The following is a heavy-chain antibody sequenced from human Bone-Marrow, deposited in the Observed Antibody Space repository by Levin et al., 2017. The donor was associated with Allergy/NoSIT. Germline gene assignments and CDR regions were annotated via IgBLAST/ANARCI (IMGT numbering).Heavy chain of an antibody. CDR3: AKDLSAVPAANYYYAMDV. CDR1: GFTFSSYA. CDR2: TSDSGGST. D-gene: IGHD2-2*01. Sequence: GGSLRLSCAASGFTFSSYAMNWVRQAPGKGLEWVSCTSDSGGSTYYADSVKGRFTISRDNSKNTLYLQVNSLRAEDTALYYCAKDLSAVPAANYYYAMDVWGQGTTVTVSS. J-gene: IGHJ6*02. V-gene: IGHV3-23*01.